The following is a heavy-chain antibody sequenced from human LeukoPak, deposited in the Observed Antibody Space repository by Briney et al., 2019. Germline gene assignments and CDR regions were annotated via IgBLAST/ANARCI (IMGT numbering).Heavy chain of an antibody. CDR1: GGSISSGDYY. V-gene: IGHV4-30-4*01. CDR3: ARDCSSTSCCEGTPNWFDP. Sequence: SETLSLTCTVSGGSISSGDYYWSWIRQPPGKGLEWIGYIYYSGSTYYNPSLKSRVTISVDTSKNQFSLKLSSVTAADTAVYYCARDCSSTSCCEGTPNWFDPWGQGTLVTVSS. CDR2: IYYSGST. J-gene: IGHJ5*02. D-gene: IGHD2-2*01.